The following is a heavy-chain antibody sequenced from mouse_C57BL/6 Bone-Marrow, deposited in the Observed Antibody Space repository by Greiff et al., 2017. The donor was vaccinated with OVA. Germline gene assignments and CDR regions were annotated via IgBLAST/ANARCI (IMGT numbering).Heavy chain of an antibody. Sequence: QVQLQQSGAELARPGASVKLSCKASGYTFTSYAISWVKQRNGKSLEWIGKFHPRSGNTYYNEKFKGKATLTAEKSSSTAYLELRSLTSEDSAVYFCASYYYYGSSCDYWGQGTTLTVST. J-gene: IGHJ2*01. D-gene: IGHD1-1*01. CDR3: ASYYYYGSSCDY. V-gene: IGHV1-81*01. CDR2: FHPRSGNT. CDR1: GYTFTSYA.